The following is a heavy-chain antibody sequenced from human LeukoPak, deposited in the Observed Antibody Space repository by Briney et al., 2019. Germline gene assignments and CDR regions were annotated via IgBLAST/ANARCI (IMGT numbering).Heavy chain of an antibody. CDR1: GFTFSSYA. CDR2: ISGSGVST. J-gene: IGHJ6*02. Sequence: GGSLRLSCAASGFTFSSYAMSWVRQAPGKGLEWVSAISGSGVSTYYADSVKGRFTISRDNLKNTLYLQMNSLRAEDTAVYYCAKGDSSSWYSGMDVWGQGTTVTVSS. V-gene: IGHV3-23*01. CDR3: AKGDSSSWYSGMDV. D-gene: IGHD6-13*01.